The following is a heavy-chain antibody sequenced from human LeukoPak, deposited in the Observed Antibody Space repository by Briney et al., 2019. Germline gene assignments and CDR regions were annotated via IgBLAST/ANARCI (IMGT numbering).Heavy chain of an antibody. Sequence: ASVKVSCKASGGTFSSYAISWVRQAPGQGLEWMGGIIPIFGTANYAQKFQGRVTITADESTSTAYMELSSLRSEDTAVYYCARALTGSYLFDYWGQGTLVTVSS. D-gene: IGHD1-26*01. V-gene: IGHV1-69*13. CDR2: IIPIFGTA. CDR1: GGTFSSYA. CDR3: ARALTGSYLFDY. J-gene: IGHJ4*02.